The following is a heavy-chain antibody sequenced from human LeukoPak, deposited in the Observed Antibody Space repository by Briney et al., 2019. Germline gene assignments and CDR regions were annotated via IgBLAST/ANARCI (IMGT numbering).Heavy chain of an antibody. J-gene: IGHJ6*02. D-gene: IGHD2-15*01. V-gene: IGHV3-23*01. Sequence: GGSLRLSCAASGFTFSSYAMSWVRQAPGKGLEWVSAIRGSGGSTYYADSVKGRFTISRDNSKNTLYLQMNSLRAEDTAVYHCAKGHIAVVVAATPRGAYGMDVWGQGTTVTVSS. CDR3: AKGHIAVVVAATPRGAYGMDV. CDR2: IRGSGGST. CDR1: GFTFSSYA.